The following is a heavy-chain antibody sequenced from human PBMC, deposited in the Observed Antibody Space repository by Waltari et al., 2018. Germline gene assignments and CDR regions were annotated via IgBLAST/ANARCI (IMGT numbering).Heavy chain of an antibody. V-gene: IGHV1-69*01. J-gene: IGHJ6*02. Sequence: QVRLVQSGAEVKKPGSSVKVSCKAFGGSFSSYSINWVRQAPGQGLEWMGGIIPVFGTANYAQKFQDRLAITADESTSTAYMELSSLRSEDTAAYYCTTSSYCGTTTCYQYYGMVVWGQGTTVTVSS. CDR2: IIPVFGTA. CDR3: TTSSYCGTTTCYQYYGMVV. CDR1: GGSFSSYS. D-gene: IGHD2-2*01.